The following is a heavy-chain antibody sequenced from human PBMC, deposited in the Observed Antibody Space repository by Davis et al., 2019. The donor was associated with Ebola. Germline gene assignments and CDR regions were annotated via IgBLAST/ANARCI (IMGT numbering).Heavy chain of an antibody. D-gene: IGHD3-22*01. CDR1: GYRFTSYW. J-gene: IGHJ4*02. Sequence: GESLKISCKGSGYRFTSYWIGWVRQMPGKGLEWMGIIYPGDPDTRYSPSFQGQVTISADRSISTAYLQWSSLKASDTAMYYCAKQESLYGSSDYWGQGTLVTVSS. V-gene: IGHV5-51*01. CDR2: IYPGDPDT. CDR3: AKQESLYGSSDY.